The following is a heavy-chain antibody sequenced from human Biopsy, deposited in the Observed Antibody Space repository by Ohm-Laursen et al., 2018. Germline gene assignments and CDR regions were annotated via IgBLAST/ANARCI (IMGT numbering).Heavy chain of an antibody. V-gene: IGHV4-4*07. CDR3: ARGTGRYYVYGAFDI. Sequence: SDTLSFTGTVSGDSINANYWSWIRQRAGKGLEWIGRIYTSGSPNYNLSLESGVTMSVDTSKNQFSLNLRSVTAADTAVYYCARGTGRYYVYGAFDIWGQGTVVTVSS. CDR2: IYTSGSP. D-gene: IGHD1-26*01. CDR1: GDSINANY. J-gene: IGHJ3*02.